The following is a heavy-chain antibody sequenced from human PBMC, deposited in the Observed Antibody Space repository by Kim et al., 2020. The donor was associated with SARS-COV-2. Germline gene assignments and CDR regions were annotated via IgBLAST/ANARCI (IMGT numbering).Heavy chain of an antibody. V-gene: IGHV3-30*01. D-gene: IGHD1-26*01. CDR3: ARAGEHSGSSYYFDY. J-gene: IGHJ4*02. Sequence: DSVKGRFTISRDNSKNTLYLQMNSLRAEDTAVYYCARAGEHSGSSYYFDYWGQGTLVTVSS.